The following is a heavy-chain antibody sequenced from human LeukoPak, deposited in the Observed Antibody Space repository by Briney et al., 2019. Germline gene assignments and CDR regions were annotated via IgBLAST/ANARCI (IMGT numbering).Heavy chain of an antibody. V-gene: IGHV4-59*01. CDR3: ARGSYPMYYYYYYMDV. Sequence: SETLSLACTVSGVSISSYYWSWIRQPPGKGLEWIGYIYYSGSTNYNPSLKSRVTISVDTSKNQFSLKLSSVTAADTAVYYCARGSYPMYYYYYYMDVWGKGTTVTVSS. J-gene: IGHJ6*03. CDR1: GVSISSYY. CDR2: IYYSGST.